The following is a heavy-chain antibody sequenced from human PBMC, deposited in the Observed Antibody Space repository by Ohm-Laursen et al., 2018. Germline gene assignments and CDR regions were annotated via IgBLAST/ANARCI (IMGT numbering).Heavy chain of an antibody. D-gene: IGHD4-23*01. CDR3: ASPSGGNSNFYYYGMDV. CDR1: GFTFSSYD. CDR2: IDPSGSSM. V-gene: IGHV3-48*03. J-gene: IGHJ6*02. Sequence: SLRLSCTASGFTFSSYDMNWVRQAPGKGPEWVSYIDPSGSSMYYADSVKGRFTVSRDNAKNSLYLQMNSLRAEDTAVYYCASPSGGNSNFYYYGMDVWGHGTTVTVSS.